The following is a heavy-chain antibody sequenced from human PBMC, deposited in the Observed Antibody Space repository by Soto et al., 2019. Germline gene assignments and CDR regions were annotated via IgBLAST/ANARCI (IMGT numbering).Heavy chain of an antibody. Sequence: EVQLLESGGGLVQPGGSLRLSCAASGFTFSSYAMSWVRQAPGKGLEWVSATSGSGGSTYYADSVKGRFTISRDNSKNTLYLQMNGLRAEDTAVYYCAKDLIVVVPAARFDPWGQGTLVTVSS. CDR1: GFTFSSYA. CDR2: TSGSGGST. D-gene: IGHD2-2*01. CDR3: AKDLIVVVPAARFDP. V-gene: IGHV3-23*01. J-gene: IGHJ5*02.